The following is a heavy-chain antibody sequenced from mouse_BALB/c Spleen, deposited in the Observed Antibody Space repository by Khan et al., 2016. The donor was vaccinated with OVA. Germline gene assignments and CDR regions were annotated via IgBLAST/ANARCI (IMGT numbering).Heavy chain of an antibody. CDR1: GFSLTNYG. J-gene: IGHJ4*01. V-gene: IGHV2-6-1*01. D-gene: IGHD2-10*01. CDR2: IWSDGST. CDR3: ARQPYYHYNIMDY. Sequence: QVQVKQSGPGLVAPSQSLSITCTISGFSLTNYGVHWVRQPPGKGLEWLVVIWSDGSTTYNSDLKSSLTISKDNSKSQVFLKMNSLQTDDTAMYFCARQPYYHYNIMDYWGQGTSVTVSS.